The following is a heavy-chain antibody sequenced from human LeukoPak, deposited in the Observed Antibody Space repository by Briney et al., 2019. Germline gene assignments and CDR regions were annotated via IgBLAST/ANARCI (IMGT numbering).Heavy chain of an antibody. CDR2: IVVGSGYT. D-gene: IGHD6-19*01. CDR1: RFTFSSPT. CDR3: ARDRVGVGGNGWEN. J-gene: IGHJ4*02. Sequence: SVKVSCKASRFTFSSPTVQWVRQARGQRLEWIGWIVVGSGYTNYAQKFQERVTFTGDMSTGTVYMELSSLTSEDTAVYFCARDRVGVGGNGWENWGQGTLVTVSS. V-gene: IGHV1-58*01.